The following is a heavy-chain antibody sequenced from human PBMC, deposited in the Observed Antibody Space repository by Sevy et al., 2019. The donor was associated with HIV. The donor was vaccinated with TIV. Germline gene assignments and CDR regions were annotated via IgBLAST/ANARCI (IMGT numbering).Heavy chain of an antibody. V-gene: IGHV1-2*02. CDR1: GYTFTGYY. CDR2: INPNSRGT. J-gene: IGHJ4*02. CDR3: TRGHRGISGSDLAY. D-gene: IGHD3-10*01. Sequence: ATVKVSCKASGYTFTGYYMHWVGQAPGLGLEWMGWINPNSRGTKYAQKFQGRVTMSRDTSISTAYMELSRLKSDHTAVYYCTRGHRGISGSDLAYWGQGTSVTVSS.